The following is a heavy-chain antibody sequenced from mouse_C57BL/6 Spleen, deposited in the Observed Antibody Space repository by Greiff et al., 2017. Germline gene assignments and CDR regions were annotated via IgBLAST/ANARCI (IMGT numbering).Heavy chain of an antibody. D-gene: IGHD1-1*01. CDR2: FYPGSGSI. Sequence: VQLQESGAELVKPGASVKLSCKASGYTFTEYTIHWVKQRSGQGLEWIGWFYPGSGSIKYNEKFKDKATLTADKSSSTVYMELSRLTSEDSAVYFCARHEVDYYGSSYWYFDVWGTGTTVTVSS. CDR3: ARHEVDYYGSSYWYFDV. V-gene: IGHV1-62-2*01. CDR1: GYTFTEYT. J-gene: IGHJ1*03.